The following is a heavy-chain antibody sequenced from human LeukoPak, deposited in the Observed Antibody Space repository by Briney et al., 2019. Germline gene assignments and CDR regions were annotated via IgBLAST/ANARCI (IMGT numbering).Heavy chain of an antibody. CDR3: AKDQGFGVVIYYFDY. J-gene: IGHJ4*02. CDR1: GFTVSSNY. CDR2: ISGSGGST. D-gene: IGHD3-3*01. Sequence: GGSLRLSCTASGFTVSSNYMTWVRQAPGKGLEWVSAISGSGGSTYCADSVKGRFTISRDNSKNTLYLQMNSLRAEDTAVYYCAKDQGFGVVIYYFDYWGQGTLVTVSS. V-gene: IGHV3-23*01.